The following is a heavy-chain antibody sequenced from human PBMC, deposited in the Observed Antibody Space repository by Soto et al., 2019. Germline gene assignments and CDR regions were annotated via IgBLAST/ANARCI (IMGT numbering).Heavy chain of an antibody. CDR2: ITGGGRT. CDR3: AKDAVYNDGLWLVSD. CDR1: GFTFTYA. V-gene: IGHV3-23*01. D-gene: IGHD2-21*01. J-gene: IGHJ4*02. Sequence: DVHLLESGGGLVQPGGSLRLSCVVSGFTFTYAIIWVRQAPGKGQEWVSGITGGGRTEYAASEKGRFTISRDSSKNTVYLQMNSLRAEDTAMYYCAKDAVYNDGLWLVSDWGQGTLVTVS.